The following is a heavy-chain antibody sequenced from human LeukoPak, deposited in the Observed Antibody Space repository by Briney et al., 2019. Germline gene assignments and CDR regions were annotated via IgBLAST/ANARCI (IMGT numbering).Heavy chain of an antibody. J-gene: IGHJ4*02. CDR3: ARPPDCGGDCYSDS. Sequence: SETLSLTCTVSGGSISGYYWSWIRQPPRKGLEWIGYIYYSGSTNYNPSLKSRVSISVDTSKNQFSLKLSSVTAADTAVYYCARPPDCGGDCYSDSWGQGALVTVSS. CDR2: IYYSGST. CDR1: GGSISGYY. V-gene: IGHV4-59*01. D-gene: IGHD2-21*02.